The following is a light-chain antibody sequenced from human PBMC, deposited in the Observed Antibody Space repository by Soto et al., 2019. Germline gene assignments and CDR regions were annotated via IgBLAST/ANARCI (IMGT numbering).Light chain of an antibody. CDR2: DDD. J-gene: IGLJ1*01. CDR1: ISNIGGNS. Sequence: QSLLKQPPSVSAAPGQKFPISCSGSISNIGGNSVSWYQQLPGTAPKLLIYDDDKRPSGIPDRFSGSKSGTSATLGITGFQTGDEADYYCGSWDSSLSAYVFATGTKVTVL. CDR3: GSWDSSLSAYV. V-gene: IGLV1-51*01.